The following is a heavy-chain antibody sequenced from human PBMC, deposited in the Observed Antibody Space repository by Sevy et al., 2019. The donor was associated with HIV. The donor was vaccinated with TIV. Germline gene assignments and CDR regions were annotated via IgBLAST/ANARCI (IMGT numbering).Heavy chain of an antibody. CDR3: ARVKPQGVVVLPGAMWGGVDY. CDR2: ISPYTGDP. V-gene: IGHV1-18*01. Sequence: ASVKVSCRASGYTLRSYGISWVRQAPGQGLEWMGWISPYTGDPDFAQKVQGRISMTSDTSTSTAYMELRSLRSDDTAVYYSARVKPQGVVVLPGAMWGGVDYWGQGTLVTVSS. CDR1: GYTLRSYG. D-gene: IGHD2-2*01. J-gene: IGHJ4*02.